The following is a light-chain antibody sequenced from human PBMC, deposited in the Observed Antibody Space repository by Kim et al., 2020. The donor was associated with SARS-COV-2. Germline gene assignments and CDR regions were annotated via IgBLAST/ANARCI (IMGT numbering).Light chain of an antibody. J-gene: IGKJ5*01. CDR2: NAS. V-gene: IGKV3-11*01. Sequence: SFSPGDGATLSCTTSQSVDCFLAWLQQKPDQAPRLLISNASIRAAGVPARFSGGGSGTDFTLTISSLEPEDFAVYYCQQRRKSITFGQGTRLEIK. CDR3: QQRRKSIT. CDR1: QSVDCF.